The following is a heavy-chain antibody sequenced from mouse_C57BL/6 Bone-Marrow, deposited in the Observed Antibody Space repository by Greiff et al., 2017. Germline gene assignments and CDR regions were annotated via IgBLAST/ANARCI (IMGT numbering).Heavy chain of an antibody. D-gene: IGHD1-1*01. V-gene: IGHV14-2*01. Sequence: VQLQQSGAELVKPGASVKLSCTASGFNIKDYYMHWVKQRTEQGLEWIGRIDPEDGETNYAPKFPGKATITADTSSNTAYLQLSSLTSEDTAVYYCAFGGLRYPGFAYWGQGTLVTVSA. CDR2: IDPEDGET. CDR3: AFGGLRYPGFAY. J-gene: IGHJ3*01. CDR1: GFNIKDYY.